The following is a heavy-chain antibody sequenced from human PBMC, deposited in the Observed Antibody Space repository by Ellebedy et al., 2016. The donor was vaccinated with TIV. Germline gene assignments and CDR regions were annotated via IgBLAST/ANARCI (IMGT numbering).Heavy chain of an antibody. CDR1: GFPLDDYA. J-gene: IGHJ4*02. V-gene: IGHV3-9*01. Sequence: SLKIPCAASGFPLDDYALHSVRQAPGKGLGWVSGYGWNGDSLVYVDSVKGRFTIYRDNAKNFLYLQMNGLRAEDTALYYCAKGIFQWYSSNYFDYWGQGTLVTVSS. CDR3: AKGIFQWYSSNYFDY. CDR2: YGWNGDSL. D-gene: IGHD6-13*01.